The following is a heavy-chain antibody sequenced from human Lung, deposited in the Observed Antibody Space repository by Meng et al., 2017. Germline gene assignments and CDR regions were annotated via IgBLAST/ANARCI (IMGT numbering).Heavy chain of an antibody. CDR1: GCSYNAYY. Sequence: VQPQQRGGGLFKPSATLHPTCVVSGCSYNAYYWSWIRQPPGKGLEWIGEINHSGSTNYNPSLESRATISVDTSQNNLSLKLSSVTAADSAVYYCARGPTTMAHDFDYWGQGTLVTVSS. J-gene: IGHJ4*02. V-gene: IGHV4-34*01. D-gene: IGHD4-11*01. CDR3: ARGPTTMAHDFDY. CDR2: INHSGST.